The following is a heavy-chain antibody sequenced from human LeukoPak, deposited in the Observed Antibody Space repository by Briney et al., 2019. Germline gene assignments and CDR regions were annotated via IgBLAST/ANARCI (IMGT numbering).Heavy chain of an antibody. CDR1: GYTFDDYA. V-gene: IGHV3-9*01. CDR2: ISWNSGSI. J-gene: IGHJ4*02. Sequence: GRSLRLSCAASGYTFDDYAMHWVRQAPGKGLEWVSGISWNSGSIGYADSVKGRFTISRDNAKNSLYLQMNSLRAEDTALYYCAKEDRRGRHFDYWGQGTLVTVSS. CDR3: AKEDRRGRHFDY. D-gene: IGHD3-16*01.